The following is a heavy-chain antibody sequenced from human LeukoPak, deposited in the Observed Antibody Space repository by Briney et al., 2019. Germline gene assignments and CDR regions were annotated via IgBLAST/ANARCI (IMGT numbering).Heavy chain of an antibody. CDR3: ARGPTYCSSSSCLQGE. J-gene: IGHJ4*02. D-gene: IGHD2-15*01. CDR2: IYTSGST. CDR1: GDSISSGIYY. V-gene: IGHV4-61*02. Sequence: SETLSLTCTVSGDSISSGIYYWSWIRQPAGKGLEWIGRIYTSGSTNYNPSLKSRVTISVDTSTNQFSLKLSSVTAADTAVYYCARGPTYCSSSSCLQGEWGQGTLVTVSS.